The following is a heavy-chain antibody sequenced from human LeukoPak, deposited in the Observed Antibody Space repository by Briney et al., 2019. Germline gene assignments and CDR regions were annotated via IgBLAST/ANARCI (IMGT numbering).Heavy chain of an antibody. V-gene: IGHV1-18*01. CDR3: ARVGGGYDSGGNNWFDP. Sequence: ASVKVSCKASGYTFTSYGISWVRQAPGQGLEWMGWISAYNGNTNYAQKLQGRVTMTTDTSTSTAYKELRSLRSDDTAVYYCARVGGGYDSGGNNWFDPWGQGTLVTVSS. J-gene: IGHJ5*02. CDR2: ISAYNGNT. D-gene: IGHD5-12*01. CDR1: GYTFTSYG.